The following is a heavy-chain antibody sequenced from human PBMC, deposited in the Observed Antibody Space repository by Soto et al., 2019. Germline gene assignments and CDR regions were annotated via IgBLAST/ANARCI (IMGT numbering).Heavy chain of an antibody. CDR3: ARSSASSSCRSGCDP. V-gene: IGHV4-59*01. Sequence: WETVSLTCTVSGGSISSYSWSWVRQSPGKGLEWIGYIYYSGSTNYNPALKRRVTISVYTSKNQISLKRSSGTAADTAVYYSARSSASSSCRSGCDPWGQRTLVTVSA. CDR2: IYYSGST. J-gene: IGHJ5*02. CDR1: GGSISSYS. D-gene: IGHD6-6*01.